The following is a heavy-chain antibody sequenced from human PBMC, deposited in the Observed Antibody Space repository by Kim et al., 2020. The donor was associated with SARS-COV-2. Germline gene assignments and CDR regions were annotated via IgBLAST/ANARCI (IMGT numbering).Heavy chain of an antibody. V-gene: IGHV4-39*01. CDR2: IYYSGST. CDR3: ARGGVGNYDILTGHDY. CDR1: GGSISSSSYY. Sequence: SETLSLTCTVSGGSISSSSYYWGWIRQPPGKGLEWIGSIYYSGSTYYNPSLKSRVTISVDTSKNQFSLKLSSVTAADTAVYYCARGGVGNYDILTGHDYWGQGTLVTVSS. D-gene: IGHD3-9*01. J-gene: IGHJ4*02.